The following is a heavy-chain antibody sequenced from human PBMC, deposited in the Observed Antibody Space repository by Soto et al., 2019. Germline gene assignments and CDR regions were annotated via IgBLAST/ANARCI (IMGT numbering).Heavy chain of an antibody. CDR1: GFTFDDYT. CDR2: ISWDGGST. J-gene: IGHJ6*02. Sequence: GGSLRLSCAASGFTFDDYTMHWVRQAPGKGLEWVSLISWDGGSTYYADSVKGRFTISRDNSKNSLYLQMNSLRTEDTALYYCAKDIEGVVDSYGMDVWGQGTTVTVSS. D-gene: IGHD3-3*01. V-gene: IGHV3-43*01. CDR3: AKDIEGVVDSYGMDV.